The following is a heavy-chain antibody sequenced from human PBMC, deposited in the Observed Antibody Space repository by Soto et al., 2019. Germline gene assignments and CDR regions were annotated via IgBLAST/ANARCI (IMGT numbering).Heavy chain of an antibody. Sequence: PSETLSLTCTVSGGSISSGGYDWSWIRQHPGKGLEWIGYIYYSGSTYYNPSLKSRVTISVDTSKNQFSLKLSSVTAADTAVYYCARVQRDYSSGYYSDYWGQGTLVTVSS. J-gene: IGHJ4*02. D-gene: IGHD3-22*01. CDR3: ARVQRDYSSGYYSDY. CDR2: IYYSGST. CDR1: GGSISSGGYD. V-gene: IGHV4-31*03.